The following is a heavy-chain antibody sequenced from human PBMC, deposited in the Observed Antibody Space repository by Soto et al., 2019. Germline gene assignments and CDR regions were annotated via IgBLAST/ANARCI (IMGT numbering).Heavy chain of an antibody. V-gene: IGHV3-23*01. CDR1: GFTFRNLA. J-gene: IGHJ4*02. CDR3: AKEGREY. CDR2: VTGSGGTT. Sequence: EVQLLESGGGLVQPGGSLRLSCAASGFTFRNLAMSWVRQAPGKGLEWVSAVTGSGGTTFYAVSVKGRFTISRDNSKNTLYLQMNSLRAEDTAVYYCAKEGREYWGQGTLVTVSS.